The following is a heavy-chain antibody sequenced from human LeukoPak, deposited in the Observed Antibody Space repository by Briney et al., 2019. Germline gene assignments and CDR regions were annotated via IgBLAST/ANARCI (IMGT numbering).Heavy chain of an antibody. J-gene: IGHJ5*02. D-gene: IGHD2-21*01. CDR3: VTYRAGDINWFDT. Sequence: KTSETLSLTCTVSGGSISTGGYYWTWIRQFPGKGLQWFGYLDDSGSTRYTPSLKSRVALSSDTSKNQSSLRLRSVTAADTAMYYVVTYRAGDINWFDTWGQGILVTVSS. V-gene: IGHV4-31*03. CDR1: GGSISTGGYY. CDR2: LDDSGST.